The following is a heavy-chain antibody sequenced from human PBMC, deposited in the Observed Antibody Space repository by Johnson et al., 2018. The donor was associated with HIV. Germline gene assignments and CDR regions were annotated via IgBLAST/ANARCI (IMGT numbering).Heavy chain of an antibody. CDR2: ISYDGSNT. D-gene: IGHD3-16*01. Sequence: QVQLVESGGGVVQPGRSLRLSCAASGFTFSSYAMDWVRQAPGTGLEWVAGISYDGSNTTYAASVKGRFTISRANSKNTRYLQMTSLRTEDTAVYYCARAQDDFMRSREDAFDIWGRGTMVTVSS. CDR1: GFTFSSYA. J-gene: IGHJ3*02. V-gene: IGHV3-30*04. CDR3: ARAQDDFMRSREDAFDI.